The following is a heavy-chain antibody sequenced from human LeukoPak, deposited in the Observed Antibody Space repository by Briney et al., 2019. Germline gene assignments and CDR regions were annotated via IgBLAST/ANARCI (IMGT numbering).Heavy chain of an antibody. Sequence: GGSLRLSCAASGFTFNRSWMNWVRQAPGKGLEWVANMDPSGSQKRYVDSVKGRFIISKDNPGASLYLDMYNLRAEDTAIYYCAIWTSVNYWRQGTLVTVSS. CDR1: GFTFNRSW. CDR2: MDPSGSQK. V-gene: IGHV3-7*01. J-gene: IGHJ4*02. CDR3: AIWTSVNY. D-gene: IGHD1-1*01.